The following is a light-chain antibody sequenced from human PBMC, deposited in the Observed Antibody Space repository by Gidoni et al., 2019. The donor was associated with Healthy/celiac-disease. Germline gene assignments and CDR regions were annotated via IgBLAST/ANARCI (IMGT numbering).Light chain of an antibody. CDR1: KLGDKY. CDR3: QAWDSSTEV. CDR2: QDS. J-gene: IGLJ2*01. V-gene: IGLV3-1*01. Sequence: SYELTQPPSVSVSPGQTASITCSGAKLGDKYACWYQQKPDQSPVLVIYQDSKRPSGIPERFSGSNSGNTATLTISGTQAMDEADDYCQAWDSSTEVFGGGTKLTVL.